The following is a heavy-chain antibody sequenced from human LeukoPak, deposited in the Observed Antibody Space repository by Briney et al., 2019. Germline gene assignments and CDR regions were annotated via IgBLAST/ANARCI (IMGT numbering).Heavy chain of an antibody. V-gene: IGHV5-51*01. Sequence: GESLKISCKGSGYSFTSYWIGWVRQMPGKGLEWMGIIYPGDSDVRYSPSFQGQVTISADKSISTAYLQWSSLKASDTAMYYCARLFGDGHTNDWVDYWGQGTLVTVSS. CDR2: IYPGDSDV. CDR3: ARLFGDGHTNDWVDY. CDR1: GYSFTSYW. J-gene: IGHJ4*02. D-gene: IGHD5-24*01.